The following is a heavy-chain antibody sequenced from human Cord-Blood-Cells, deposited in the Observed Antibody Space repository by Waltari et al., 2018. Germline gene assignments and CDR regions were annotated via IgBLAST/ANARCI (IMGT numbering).Heavy chain of an antibody. J-gene: IGHJ4*02. CDR1: GFTFSSYE. V-gene: IGHV3-48*03. CDR2: ISSSGSTI. CDR3: ARDLVTTVDY. Sequence: EVQLVESGGGLVQPGGSLRLSCAASGFTFSSYEMNWVRQAPGKGREWVSYISSSGSTIYYADSVKGRFTISRDNAKNSLYLQMNSLRAEDTAVYYCARDLVTTVDYWGQGTLVTVSS. D-gene: IGHD4-4*01.